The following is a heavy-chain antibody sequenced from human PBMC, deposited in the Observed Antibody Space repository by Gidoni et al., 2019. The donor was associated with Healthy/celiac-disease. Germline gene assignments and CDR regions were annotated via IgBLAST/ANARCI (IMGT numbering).Heavy chain of an antibody. CDR1: GGSFSGYY. V-gene: IGHV4-34*01. Sequence: QVQLQQWGAGLLKPSETLSLTCAVYGGSFSGYYWSWIRQAPGKGLEWIGEINHSGSTNYNPSLKSRVTISVDTSKNQFSLKLSSVTAADTAVYYCARGQRKTHFDYWGQGTLVTVSS. CDR2: INHSGST. J-gene: IGHJ4*02. CDR3: ARGQRKTHFDY.